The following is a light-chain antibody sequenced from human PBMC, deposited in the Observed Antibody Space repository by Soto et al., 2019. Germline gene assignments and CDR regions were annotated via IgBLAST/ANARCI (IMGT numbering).Light chain of an antibody. Sequence: DIQMTQAPSSLSASLGDRVTIACGASQSISRYLNWYQHKPGKAPNLLIYAASSLKPGVPSRFSGSGSGTDFTLTISSLQPEDFATYYCQQTYSIPLTIGGGTKVDI. CDR1: QSISRY. CDR3: QQTYSIPLT. V-gene: IGKV1-39*01. CDR2: AAS. J-gene: IGKJ4*01.